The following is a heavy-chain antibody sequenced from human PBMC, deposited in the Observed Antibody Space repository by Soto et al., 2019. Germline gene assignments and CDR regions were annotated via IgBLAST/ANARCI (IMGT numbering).Heavy chain of an antibody. D-gene: IGHD3-22*01. CDR1: GGTFSSYT. CDR2: IIPILGIA. Sequence: QVQLVQSGAEVKKPGSSVKVSCKASGGTFSSYTISWVRQAPGQGLEWMGRIIPILGIANYAQKFQGRVTITEDKSTSTGYMELNSLRSEDTAVYYCAYTYYHDGSGYYSCYGMDVWGQGTTVTVSS. V-gene: IGHV1-69*02. CDR3: AYTYYHDGSGYYSCYGMDV. J-gene: IGHJ6*02.